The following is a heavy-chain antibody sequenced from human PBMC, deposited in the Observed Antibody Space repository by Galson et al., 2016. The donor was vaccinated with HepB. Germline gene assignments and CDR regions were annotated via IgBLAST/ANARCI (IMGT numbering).Heavy chain of an antibody. Sequence: SLRLSCAASGFTFSSYAMHWVRQAPGKGLEYLSAISRLGNSTYYVDSVKGRFTISRDNSKNTLYLQMIRLRTEDTAVYYGVRDLFPRAPAAIPDYWGQGTLVTVSS. J-gene: IGHJ4*02. CDR1: GFTFSSYA. D-gene: IGHD6-13*01. CDR2: ISRLGNST. CDR3: VRDLFPRAPAAIPDY. V-gene: IGHV3-64D*06.